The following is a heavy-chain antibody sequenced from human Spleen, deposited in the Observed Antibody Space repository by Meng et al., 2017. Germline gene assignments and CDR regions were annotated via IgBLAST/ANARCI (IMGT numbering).Heavy chain of an antibody. Sequence: SVKVSCKPSGYNFPDYYIHWVRRAPGQGLEWMGGIIPIFGTANYAQKFQGRVTITTDESTSTAYMELSSLRSEDTAVYYCASGDGSYGSGSYYILDAFDIWGQGTMVTVSS. CDR3: ASGDGSYGSGSYYILDAFDI. V-gene: IGHV1-69*05. D-gene: IGHD3-10*01. CDR2: IIPIFGTA. CDR1: GYNFPDYY. J-gene: IGHJ3*02.